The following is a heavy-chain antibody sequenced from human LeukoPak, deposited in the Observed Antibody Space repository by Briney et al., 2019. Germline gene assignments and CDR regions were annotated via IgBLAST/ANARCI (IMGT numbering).Heavy chain of an antibody. J-gene: IGHJ4*02. CDR2: IIPIFGTA. CDR1: GGTFISYA. Sequence: SVKVSCKASGGTFISYAISWVRQAPGQGLDWMGRIIPIFGTANYAQKFQDRATITTDESTSTAYMELTSLRSEDTAVYYCARSPCDDATGGDCYSPWFDYWGQGTLVTVSS. V-gene: IGHV1-69*05. CDR3: ARSPCDDATGGDCYSPWFDY. D-gene: IGHD2-21*02.